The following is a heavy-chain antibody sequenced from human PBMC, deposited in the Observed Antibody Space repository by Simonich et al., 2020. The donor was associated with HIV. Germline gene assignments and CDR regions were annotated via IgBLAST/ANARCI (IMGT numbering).Heavy chain of an antibody. D-gene: IGHD6-19*01. CDR1: GGSFSGYS. CDR3: ARLARTGIAVAGIYGRGAFDI. CDR2: INHSGGT. V-gene: IGHV4-34*01. J-gene: IGHJ3*02. Sequence: QGQLQQWGAGLLKPSETLSLTCAVYGGSFSGYSWIWIRQPPGKGLEWIGEINHSGGTNYNPPLKSRLTISVEPSKNQFSLKLTSVTATDTSIYYCARLARTGIAVAGIYGRGAFDIWGQGTMVTVSS.